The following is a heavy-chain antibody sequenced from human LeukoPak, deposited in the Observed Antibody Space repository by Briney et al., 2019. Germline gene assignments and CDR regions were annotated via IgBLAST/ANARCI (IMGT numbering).Heavy chain of an antibody. CDR3: AREGSTSRNGFDP. D-gene: IGHD2-2*01. CDR1: GGSISSGGYY. Sequence: SETLSLTCTVSGGSISSGGYYWSWIRQHPGKGLEWIGYIYYSGSTYYNPSLKSRVTISVDTSKNQFSLKLSSVTAADTAVYYCAREGSTSRNGFDPWGQGTLVTVSS. V-gene: IGHV4-31*03. J-gene: IGHJ5*02. CDR2: IYYSGST.